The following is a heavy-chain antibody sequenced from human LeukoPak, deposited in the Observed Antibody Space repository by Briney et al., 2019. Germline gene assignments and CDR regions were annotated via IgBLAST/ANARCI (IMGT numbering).Heavy chain of an antibody. V-gene: IGHV4-59*01. CDR2: IYYSGST. D-gene: IGHD6-6*01. J-gene: IGHJ4*02. CDR3: ARSQYSSSSVDFDY. Sequence: SETLSLTCTVSGGSISSYYWSWIRQPPGKGLEWIGYIYYSGSTNYNPSHKSRVTISVDTSKNQFSLKLSSVTAADTAVYYCARSQYSSSSVDFDYWGQGTLVTVSS. CDR1: GGSISSYY.